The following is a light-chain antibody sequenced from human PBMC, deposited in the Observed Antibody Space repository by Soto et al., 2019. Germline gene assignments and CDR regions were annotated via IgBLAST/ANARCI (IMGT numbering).Light chain of an antibody. J-gene: IGLJ2*01. Sequence: QSALTQPASASGSPGQSITISCTGTSSDVGGYNYVSWYQQHPGKAPKLMIYDVSNRPSGVSNLFSGSKSGNTASLTISGRQAEEEVDYYCSSDTTSSPHVVFGGGTQLTVL. CDR3: SSDTTSSPHVV. CDR1: SSDVGGYNY. CDR2: DVS. V-gene: IGLV2-14*01.